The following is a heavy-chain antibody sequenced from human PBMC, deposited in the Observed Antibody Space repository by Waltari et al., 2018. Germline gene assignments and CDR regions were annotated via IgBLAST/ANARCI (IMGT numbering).Heavy chain of an antibody. V-gene: IGHV3-7*01. D-gene: IGHD6-13*01. Sequence: EVQLVESGGGLVQPGGSLRLSCEASVITFRSSWMSWVRQAPGKGLEWVANINQNGNEKFYVDSVKGRFTISRDNAKNSLYLQMISLRAEDTAMYYCATGTGFDYWGQGTLVTVSS. CDR3: ATGTGFDY. J-gene: IGHJ4*02. CDR1: VITFRSSW. CDR2: INQNGNEK.